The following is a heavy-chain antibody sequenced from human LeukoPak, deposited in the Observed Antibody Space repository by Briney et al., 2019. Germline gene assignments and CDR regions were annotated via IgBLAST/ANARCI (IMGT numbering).Heavy chain of an antibody. J-gene: IGHJ3*02. CDR2: ISGRSDYI. CDR1: GFTFSSSA. Sequence: GGSLRLSCAASGFTFSSSAMSWVRQAPGKGLEWVSCISGRSDYIYYADSVKGRFTISRDNARNSLYLQMNGLRAEDTAVYYCTRDRMPSPERLGAFDIWGQGTMVTVSS. CDR3: TRDRMPSPERLGAFDI. D-gene: IGHD6-25*01. V-gene: IGHV3-21*06.